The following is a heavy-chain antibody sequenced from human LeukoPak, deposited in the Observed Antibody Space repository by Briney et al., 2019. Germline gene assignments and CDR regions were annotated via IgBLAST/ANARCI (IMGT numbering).Heavy chain of an antibody. Sequence: GSSVKVSCKASGGTFSSYAISWVRQAPGQGLEWMGGIIPIFGTANYAQKFQGRVTITTDESTSTAYMELSSLRSEDTAVYYCARSHYYDSSGPLDYWGQGTLVTVSS. D-gene: IGHD3-22*01. CDR3: ARSHYYDSSGPLDY. CDR2: IIPIFGTA. J-gene: IGHJ4*02. V-gene: IGHV1-69*05. CDR1: GGTFSSYA.